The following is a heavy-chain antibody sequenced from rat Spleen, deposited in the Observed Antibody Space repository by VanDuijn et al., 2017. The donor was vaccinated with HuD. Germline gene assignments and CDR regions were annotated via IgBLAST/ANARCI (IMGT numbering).Heavy chain of an antibody. D-gene: IGHD4-6*01. CDR3: TRGTYFRH. V-gene: IGHV5-46*01. J-gene: IGHJ2*01. CDR1: GFTFSSFP. CDR2: ISYDGSST. Sequence: EVQLVESGGVLVQPGRSLKLSCAASGFTFSSFPMAWVRQAPTKGLEWVASISYDGSSTYYRDSVKGRFTISRDNAKSTLYLQMNNLRSEDTATYYCTRGTYFRHWGQGVMVTVSS.